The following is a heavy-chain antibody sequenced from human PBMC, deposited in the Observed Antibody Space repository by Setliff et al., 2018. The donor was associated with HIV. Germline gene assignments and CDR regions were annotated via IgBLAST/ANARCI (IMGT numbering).Heavy chain of an antibody. J-gene: IGHJ3*02. CDR3: ARSRDWGSIGAFDI. V-gene: IGHV1-3*01. D-gene: IGHD7-27*01. Sequence: RASVKVSCKASGYTFTSYAMHWVRQAPGQRLEWMGWINAGNGNTKYSQKFQGRVTITRDTSASTAYMELSSLRSEDTAVYYCARSRDWGSIGAFDIWGQGTMVTVS. CDR1: GYTFTSYA. CDR2: INAGNGNT.